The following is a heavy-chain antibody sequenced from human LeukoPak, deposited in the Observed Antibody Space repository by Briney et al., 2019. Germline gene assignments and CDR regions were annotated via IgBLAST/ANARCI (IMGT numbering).Heavy chain of an antibody. J-gene: IGHJ5*02. CDR3: AKDQVVLAAKSKGGNWFDP. Sequence: GRSLRLSCVASGFTFSSYGMHWVRQAPGKGLEWVAVISYDGSNKYYADSVKGRFTISRDNSKNTLYLQMNSLRAEDTAVYYCAKDQVVLAAKSKGGNWFDPWGQGTLVTVSS. V-gene: IGHV3-30*18. CDR1: GFTFSSYG. CDR2: ISYDGSNK. D-gene: IGHD2-2*01.